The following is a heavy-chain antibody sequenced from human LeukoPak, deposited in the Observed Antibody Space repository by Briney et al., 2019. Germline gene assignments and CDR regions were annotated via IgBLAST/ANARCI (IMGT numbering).Heavy chain of an antibody. Sequence: GGSLRLSCAASGFTFSSYSMNWVRQAPGKGLEWVSSISSSSSYIYYADSVKGRFTISRDNAKNSLYLQMNSLRAEDTAVYYCARDSYYYDNSGKTGYYMDVWGKGTTVTVSS. J-gene: IGHJ6*03. D-gene: IGHD3-22*01. CDR1: GFTFSSYS. CDR2: ISSSSSYI. CDR3: ARDSYYYDNSGKTGYYMDV. V-gene: IGHV3-21*01.